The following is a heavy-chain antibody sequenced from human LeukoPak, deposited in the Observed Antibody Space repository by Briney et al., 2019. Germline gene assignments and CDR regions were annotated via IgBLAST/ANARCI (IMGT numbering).Heavy chain of an antibody. J-gene: IGHJ4*02. CDR2: IPTDDNPT. Sequence: PGGSLRLSCAASGFTSSNFVMHWVRQAPGKGLVWVARIPTDDNPTNYADSVQGRFTISRDNAKNTLYLQMNNLRLEDTAVYYCVRGHHFKIDSWGQGTLVTVSS. V-gene: IGHV3-74*01. CDR1: GFTSSNFV. CDR3: VRGHHFKIDS.